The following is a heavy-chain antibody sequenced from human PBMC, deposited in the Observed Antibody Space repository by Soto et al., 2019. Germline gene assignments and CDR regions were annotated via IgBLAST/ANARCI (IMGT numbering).Heavy chain of an antibody. Sequence: ASGKVSCKVSGYTLTELSMHGVRQAPGKGLEWMGGFDPEDGETIDAQKFQGRGTRTEETSTETAYMEVRSLRSEGTAGYYWGTAVRGLISFYYGMDVWGQRPTVTVSS. CDR1: GYTLTELS. J-gene: IGHJ6*01. CDR2: FDPEDGET. V-gene: IGHV1-24*01. CDR3: GTAVRGLISFYYGMDV. D-gene: IGHD3-10*01.